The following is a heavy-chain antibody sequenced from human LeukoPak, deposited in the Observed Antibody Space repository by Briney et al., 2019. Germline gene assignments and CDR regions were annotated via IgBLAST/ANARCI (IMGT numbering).Heavy chain of an antibody. D-gene: IGHD1-20*01. CDR2: ISNTCTYT. Sequence: AGGSLRLSCAASGFTFSDYYMTWIRQAPGKGLEWVSYISNTCTYTNYADSVKGRFTISRDNAKSSLYLQMNSLRAEDTALYYCARGGNNYLIDYWGQGTLVTVSS. J-gene: IGHJ4*02. CDR3: ARGGNNYLIDY. V-gene: IGHV3-11*06. CDR1: GFTFSDYY.